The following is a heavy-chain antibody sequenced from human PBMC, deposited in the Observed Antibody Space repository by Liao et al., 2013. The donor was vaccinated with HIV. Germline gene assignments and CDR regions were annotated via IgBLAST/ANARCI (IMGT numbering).Heavy chain of an antibody. CDR3: ARGRHEVRWGTDYYYYMDV. CDR1: GGSFSGYY. D-gene: IGHD1-26*01. V-gene: IGHV4-34*01. J-gene: IGHJ6*03. Sequence: QVQLQQWGAGLLKPSDTLSLPCAVYGGSFSGYYWSWIRQSPREGGVEWIGKIKYIVEAPTTIRPSKSRVTISLDTSKKQFSLNLRSVTAADTGVYFCARGRHEVRWGTDYYYYMDVWGKGTTVTVSS. CDR2: IKYIVEAP.